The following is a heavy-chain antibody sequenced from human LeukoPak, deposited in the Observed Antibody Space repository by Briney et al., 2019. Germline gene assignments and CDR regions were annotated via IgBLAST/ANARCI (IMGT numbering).Heavy chain of an antibody. CDR3: ARFRRGLTTVTSYYFDY. V-gene: IGHV1-2*02. Sequence: ASVKVSCKASGYTFTGYYMHWVRQAPGQGLEWMGWINPNSGGTNYAQKFQGRVTMTRDTSISTAYMELSRLRSDDTAVYYCARFRRGLTTVTSYYFDYWGQGTLVTVSS. CDR1: GYTFTGYY. D-gene: IGHD4-17*01. J-gene: IGHJ4*02. CDR2: INPNSGGT.